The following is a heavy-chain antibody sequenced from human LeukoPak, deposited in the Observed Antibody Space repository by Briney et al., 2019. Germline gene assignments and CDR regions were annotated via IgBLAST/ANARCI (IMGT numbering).Heavy chain of an antibody. CDR2: IYHSGST. V-gene: IGHV4-4*02. CDR3: ASLVVPAAMGGGTNYYYYYGMDV. Sequence: SGTLSLTCAVSGGSISSSNWWGWVRPPPGKGLEWIGEIYHSGSTNYNPSLKSRVTISVDKSKNQFSLKLSSVTAADTAVYYCASLVVPAAMGGGTNYYYYYGMDVWGKGTRSPSPQ. J-gene: IGHJ6*04. CDR1: GGSISSSNW. D-gene: IGHD2-2*01.